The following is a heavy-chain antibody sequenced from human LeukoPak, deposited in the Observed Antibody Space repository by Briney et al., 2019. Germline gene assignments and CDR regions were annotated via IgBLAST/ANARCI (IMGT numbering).Heavy chain of an antibody. Sequence: GRSLRLSCAVSGFTFSTYGMHWVRQAPGKGLEWVAVIWSDGSNKYYADSVKGRFTISRDNSKNTLYLQMNSLRAEDTAVYYCARTATTDYYYYYYMDVWGKGTTVTVSS. D-gene: IGHD2-21*02. CDR2: IWSDGSNK. CDR3: ARTATTDYYYYYYMDV. V-gene: IGHV3-33*01. CDR1: GFTFSTYG. J-gene: IGHJ6*03.